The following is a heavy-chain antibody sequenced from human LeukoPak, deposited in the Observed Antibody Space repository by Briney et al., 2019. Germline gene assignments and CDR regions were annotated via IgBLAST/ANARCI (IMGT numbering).Heavy chain of an antibody. CDR2: ISGSGGGT. CDR1: GFTFTSYG. D-gene: IGHD1-7*01. Sequence: GGSLRLSCAASGFTFTSYGMSWVRQAPGKGLEWVSAISGSGGGTYYADSVKGRFTISRDNSKNTLYLQLHSLRAEDTGVYHCARGVTGTLSGLYGMDVWGRGSTVGV. V-gene: IGHV3-23*01. CDR3: ARGVTGTLSGLYGMDV. J-gene: IGHJ6*01.